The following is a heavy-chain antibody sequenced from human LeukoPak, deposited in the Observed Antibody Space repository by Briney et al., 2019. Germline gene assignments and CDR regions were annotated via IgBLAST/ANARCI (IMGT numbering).Heavy chain of an antibody. J-gene: IGHJ4*02. D-gene: IGHD3-22*01. CDR1: GFSGPSSA. V-gene: IGHV3-23*01. Sequence: GGSLRLSCTSSGFSGPSSAMAWVRQAPGKGLEWVSHIGAGASNKYYADSVKGRFTISRDYSRKTVYLQMNSLRAEDTAVYYCAQSYDSGGYPLGDSWGQGTLVTVST. CDR2: IGAGASNK. CDR3: AQSYDSGGYPLGDS.